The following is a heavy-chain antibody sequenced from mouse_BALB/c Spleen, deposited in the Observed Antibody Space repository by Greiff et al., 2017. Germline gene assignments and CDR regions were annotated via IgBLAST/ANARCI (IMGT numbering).Heavy chain of an antibody. CDR3: AREDYYGKEAMDY. D-gene: IGHD1-1*01. CDR2: IRNKANGYTT. V-gene: IGHV7-3*02. Sequence: EVKVVESGGGLVQPGGSLRLSCATSGFTFTDYYMSWVRQPPGKALEWLGFIRNKANGYTTEYSASVKGRFTISRDNSQSILYPQMNTLRAEDSATYYCAREDYYGKEAMDYWGQGTSVTVSS. J-gene: IGHJ4*01. CDR1: GFTFTDYY.